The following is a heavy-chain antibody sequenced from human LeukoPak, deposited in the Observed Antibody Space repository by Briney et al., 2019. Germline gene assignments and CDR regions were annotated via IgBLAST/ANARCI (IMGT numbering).Heavy chain of an antibody. CDR3: TRVGDIVVVPAALWFDY. V-gene: IGHV3-49*04. CDR1: GFTFGDYA. Sequence: PGRSLRLSCTASGFTFGDYAMSWVRQAPGKGLEWVGFIRSKAYGGTTEYAASVKGRFTISRDDSKSMAYLQMNSLKTEDTAVYYCTRVGDIVVVPAALWFDYWGQGTLVTVSS. CDR2: IRSKAYGGTT. J-gene: IGHJ4*02. D-gene: IGHD2-2*01.